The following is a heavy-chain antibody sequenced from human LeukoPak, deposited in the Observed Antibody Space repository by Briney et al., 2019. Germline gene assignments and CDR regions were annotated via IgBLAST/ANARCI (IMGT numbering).Heavy chain of an antibody. CDR1: GFTFSSYA. CDR2: ISYDGSNK. V-gene: IGHV3-30-3*01. Sequence: GSLRLSCAASGFTFSSYAMHWVRQAPGKGLEWVAVISYDGSNKYYADSVKGRFTISRDNSKNTLYLQMNSLRAEDTAVYYCAKDRGSSSWYAYYFDYWGQGTLVTVSS. D-gene: IGHD6-13*01. CDR3: AKDRGSSSWYAYYFDY. J-gene: IGHJ4*02.